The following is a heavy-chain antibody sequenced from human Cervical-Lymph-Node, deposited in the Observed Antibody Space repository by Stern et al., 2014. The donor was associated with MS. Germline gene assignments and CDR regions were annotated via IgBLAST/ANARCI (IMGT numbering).Heavy chain of an antibody. CDR2: ISYDGSNE. CDR3: ARGLQEGGTYFQH. Sequence: VQLVESGGGVVQPGRSLRLSCAASGFTFSYHAMHWVRQAPGKGLEWVAVISYDGSNEYYADSVKGRFTISRDNSKNTMYLQMNSLRVEDTAVYFCARGLQEGGTYFQHWGQGTLVTVSS. D-gene: IGHD1-1*01. V-gene: IGHV3-30*01. J-gene: IGHJ1*01. CDR1: GFTFSYHA.